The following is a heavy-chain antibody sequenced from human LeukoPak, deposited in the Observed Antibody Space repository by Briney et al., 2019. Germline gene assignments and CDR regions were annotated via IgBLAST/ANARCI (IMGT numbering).Heavy chain of an antibody. V-gene: IGHV3-72*01. CDR1: GFTFSDHY. CDR3: AKDLNSQLDY. J-gene: IGHJ4*02. Sequence: GGSLRLSCAASGFTFSDHYMDWVRQAPGKGLEWVGRTRNKANSYTTEYAASVKGRFTISRDNSKNTLYLQMNSLRAEDTAVYYCAKDLNSQLDYWGQGTLVTVSS. CDR2: TRNKANSYTT.